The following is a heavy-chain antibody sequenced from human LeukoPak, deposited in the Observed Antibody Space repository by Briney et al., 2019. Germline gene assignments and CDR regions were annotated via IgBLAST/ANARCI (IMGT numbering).Heavy chain of an antibody. CDR2: IKEDGSEK. D-gene: IGHD2-2*01. CDR3: ARGSRYCSSTSCYNFDC. J-gene: IGHJ4*02. Sequence: PGGSLRLSCAASGFTFSSYRMSWVRQAAGKGLEWVANIKEDGSEKYYVDSVKGGFIISRDNAKNSLYLQMNSLRAEDTAVYYCARGSRYCSSTSCYNFDCRGQGTLVTVS. V-gene: IGHV3-7*03. CDR1: GFTFSSYR.